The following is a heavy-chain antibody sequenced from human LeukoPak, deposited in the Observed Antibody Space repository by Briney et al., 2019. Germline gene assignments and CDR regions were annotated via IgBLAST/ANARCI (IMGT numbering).Heavy chain of an antibody. V-gene: IGHV3-66*01. CDR3: TRGKRGSHSRPFDY. D-gene: IGHD1-26*01. Sequence: PGGSLRLSCAASGFSVSDTYMSWVRQAPGKGLEWVSLLFSGGSTHYADSVKGRFTISRDKSSNMLSLQMNSLRVEDTALYYCTRGKRGSHSRPFDYWGQGTLVTVSS. CDR2: LFSGGST. J-gene: IGHJ4*02. CDR1: GFSVSDTY.